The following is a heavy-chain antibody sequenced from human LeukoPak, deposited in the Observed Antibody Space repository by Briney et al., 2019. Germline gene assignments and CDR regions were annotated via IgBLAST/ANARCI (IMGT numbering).Heavy chain of an antibody. J-gene: IGHJ4*02. CDR2: IKRLDDGGSR. Sequence: GGALRLSCAASRITFTDAWMTWIRQRPGMGLEWVGRIKRLDDGGSRDYTTPVRGRITISSEDVINTIYIHMNSLKTEDKAIYYCTTIGEHAYYSRYGQYYGLLDWGQGTLVTVSS. CDR3: TTIGEHAYYSRYGQYYGLLD. V-gene: IGHV3-15*01. CDR1: RITFTDAW. D-gene: IGHD5-24*01.